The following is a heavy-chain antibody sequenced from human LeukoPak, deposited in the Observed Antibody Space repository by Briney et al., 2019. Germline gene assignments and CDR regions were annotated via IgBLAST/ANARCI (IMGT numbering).Heavy chain of an antibody. CDR1: GGSISSGGYY. Sequence: SETLSLTCTVSGGSISSGGYYWSWIRQHPGKGLEWIGYIYYSGSTYYNPSLKSRVTISVDTSKNQFSLKLSSVTAADTAVYYCARKVRPDYSRFDYWGQGTLVTVSS. V-gene: IGHV4-31*03. J-gene: IGHJ4*02. CDR2: IYYSGST. D-gene: IGHD4/OR15-4a*01. CDR3: ARKVRPDYSRFDY.